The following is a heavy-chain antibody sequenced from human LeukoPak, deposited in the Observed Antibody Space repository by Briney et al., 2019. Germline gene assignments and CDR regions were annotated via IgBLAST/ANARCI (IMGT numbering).Heavy chain of an antibody. CDR1: GYTFTSYD. V-gene: IGHV1-8*01. Sequence: ASVKVSCKASGYTFTSYDINWVRQATGQGLEWMGWMNPNSGNTGYAQKFQGRVTMTRNTSISTAYMELSSLRSEDTAVYYCARGLTRISSSPIGGSAWGRGTLVTVSS. CDR3: ARGLTRISSSPIGGSA. D-gene: IGHD6-13*01. J-gene: IGHJ5*02. CDR2: MNPNSGNT.